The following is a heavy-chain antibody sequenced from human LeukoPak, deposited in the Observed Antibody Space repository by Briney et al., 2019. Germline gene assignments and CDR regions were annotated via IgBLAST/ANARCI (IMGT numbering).Heavy chain of an antibody. CDR1: GDNISSNSAA. J-gene: IGHJ4*02. Sequence: SQTLSLTCAISGDNISSNSAAWNWIRQSPSRGLEWLGRTYYKSKWYNDYAVFVKSRIIINPDTSKNQFSLQLKSVTPEDTAVYYCARRFKPYSGYVDWGQGTLVTVSS. D-gene: IGHD5-12*01. CDR2: TYYKSKWYN. V-gene: IGHV6-1*01. CDR3: ARRFKPYSGYVD.